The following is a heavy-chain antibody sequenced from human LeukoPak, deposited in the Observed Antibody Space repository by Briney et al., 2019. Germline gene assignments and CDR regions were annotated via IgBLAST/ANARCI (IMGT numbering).Heavy chain of an antibody. Sequence: PSETLSLTCTVSGYSISSGYYWGWIRQPPGKGLEWIGSIYHSGSTYYNPSLESRVTISVDTSKNQFSLKLSSVTAADTAVYYCARDGPTYYYDSSGYYRGYFDYWGQGTLVTVSS. CDR3: ARDGPTYYYDSSGYYRGYFDY. D-gene: IGHD3-22*01. CDR2: IYHSGST. CDR1: GYSISSGYY. J-gene: IGHJ4*02. V-gene: IGHV4-38-2*02.